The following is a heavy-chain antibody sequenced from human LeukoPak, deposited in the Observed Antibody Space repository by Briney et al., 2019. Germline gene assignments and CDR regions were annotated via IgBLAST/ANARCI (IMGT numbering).Heavy chain of an antibody. CDR3: ARGDTNRGNFDS. V-gene: IGHV3-48*03. D-gene: IGHD1-14*01. J-gene: IGHJ4*02. CDR1: GFVFSRDE. Sequence: AGGSLRLSCAASGFVFSRDEMNRVRQAPGKGLEWVSSITSSGTTIYYGDSVKGRFTISRDNAKNSLYLQMDSLRAEDTAVYSCARGDTNRGNFDSWGQGTLVTVSS. CDR2: ITSSGTTI.